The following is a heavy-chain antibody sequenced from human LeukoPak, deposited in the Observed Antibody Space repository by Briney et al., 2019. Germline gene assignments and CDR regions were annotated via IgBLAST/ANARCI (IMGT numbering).Heavy chain of an antibody. V-gene: IGHV3-48*02. D-gene: IGHD2-15*01. CDR1: GFTFSYXX. CDR2: ISSIGSSI. Sequence: RLSXXASGFTFSYXXMNWVRQAPXKGLEWVSYISSIGSSIYYADSVKGRFNISRDNEENSLYQQMKSLREEDTAVYYCARCYGSCPXGAFXXXGQG. CDR3: ARCYGSCPXGAFXX. J-gene: IGHJ3*02.